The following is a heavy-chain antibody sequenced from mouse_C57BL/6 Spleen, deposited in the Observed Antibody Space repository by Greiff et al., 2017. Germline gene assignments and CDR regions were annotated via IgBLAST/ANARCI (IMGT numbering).Heavy chain of an antibody. CDR2: ISDGGSYT. Sequence: EVNVVESGGGLVKPGGSLKLSCAASGFTFSSYAMSWVRQTPEKRLEWVATISDGGSYTYYPDNVKGRFTISRDNAKNNLYLQMSHLKSEDTAMYYCAREGDSYAMDYWGQGTSVTVSS. D-gene: IGHD3-3*01. CDR3: AREGDSYAMDY. V-gene: IGHV5-4*01. J-gene: IGHJ4*01. CDR1: GFTFSSYA.